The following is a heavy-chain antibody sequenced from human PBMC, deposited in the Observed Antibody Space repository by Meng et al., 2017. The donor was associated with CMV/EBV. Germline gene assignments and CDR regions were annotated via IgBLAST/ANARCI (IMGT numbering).Heavy chain of an antibody. CDR2: INHSGST. Sequence: LAAGLLKPSYTLAVTCAGYVCCFMCYDWRRLRQHPGMGLVWIGDINHSGSTNFNPSLMRLVTLSVATFKNPFSRKVSSVTAADTSVYYCARGVGATGKADYWGQGTLVTVSS. J-gene: IGHJ4*02. CDR3: ARGVGATGKADY. CDR1: VCCFMCYD. V-gene: IGHV4-34*01. D-gene: IGHD1-26*01.